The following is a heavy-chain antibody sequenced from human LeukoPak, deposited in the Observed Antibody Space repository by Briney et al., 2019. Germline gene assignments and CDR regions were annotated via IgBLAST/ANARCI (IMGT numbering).Heavy chain of an antibody. V-gene: IGHV3-30*03. Sequence: GGSLRLSCAASGFTFSSYGMHWVRQAPGKGLEWVAVISYDGSNKYYADSVKGRFTISRDNSKNTLYLQINSLRTEDTAVYYCARTVAAAGPMDYWGQGTLVTVSS. J-gene: IGHJ4*02. CDR2: ISYDGSNK. CDR3: ARTVAAAGPMDY. D-gene: IGHD6-13*01. CDR1: GFTFSSYG.